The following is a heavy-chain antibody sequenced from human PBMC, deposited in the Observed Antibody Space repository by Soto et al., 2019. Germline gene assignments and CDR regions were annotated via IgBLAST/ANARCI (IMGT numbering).Heavy chain of an antibody. CDR2: ISAYNGNT. V-gene: IGHV1-18*01. Sequence: ASVKVSCKASGYAFTSYGISWVRQAPGQGLEWMGWISAYNGNTNYAQKLQGRVTMTTDTSISTAYMELSRLRSDDTAVYYCARSPDFGVVVAATFEGAFDIWGQGTMVTVSS. J-gene: IGHJ3*02. CDR3: ARSPDFGVVVAATFEGAFDI. D-gene: IGHD2-15*01. CDR1: GYAFTSYG.